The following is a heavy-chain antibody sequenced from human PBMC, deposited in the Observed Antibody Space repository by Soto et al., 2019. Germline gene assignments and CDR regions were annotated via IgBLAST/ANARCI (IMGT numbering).Heavy chain of an antibody. V-gene: IGHV1-18*04. CDR2: ISASNGNT. CDR3: TRGHGDFAGDFDY. D-gene: IGHD4-17*01. Sequence: QGQQVQSGAEVKKPGASVKVSCKASGYTFNKYSISWVRQAPGQGLEWMGWISASNGNTDFAQKFQGRVTMAIDTSTSTAYMELRSLRSDDTAVFYCTRGHGDFAGDFDYWGQGTLVTVSS. CDR1: GYTFNKYS. J-gene: IGHJ4*02.